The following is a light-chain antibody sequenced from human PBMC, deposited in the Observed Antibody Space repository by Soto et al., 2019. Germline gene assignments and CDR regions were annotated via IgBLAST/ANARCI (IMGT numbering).Light chain of an antibody. CDR2: EVS. CDR3: SSYTSSSPYVV. Sequence: QPVLTQPASVSGSPGQSITISCTGTSSDVGGYNYVSWYQQHPGKAPKLMIYEVSNRPSGVSNRFSGSKSGNTASLTISGLQAEDEADYYCSSYTSSSPYVVFGGGTKVTVL. CDR1: SSDVGGYNY. J-gene: IGLJ2*01. V-gene: IGLV2-14*01.